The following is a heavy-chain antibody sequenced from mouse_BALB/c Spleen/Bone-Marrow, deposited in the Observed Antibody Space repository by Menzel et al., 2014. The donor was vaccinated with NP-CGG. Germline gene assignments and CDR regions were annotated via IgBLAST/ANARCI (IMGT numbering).Heavy chain of an antibody. J-gene: IGHJ2*02. CDR1: GFSLTSYG. CDR2: IWNDGST. CDR3: AKHGGGYFDY. V-gene: IGHV2-6-1*01. Sequence: VQLQQSGPGLVAPSQSLSITCTISGFSLTSYGVHWVRQPPGKGLGWLTVIWNDGSTTYNSALKSRLTISKDNSKSQVFLKMNSLQTDDTGMYYCAKHGGGYFDYWGQGTSLIVSS.